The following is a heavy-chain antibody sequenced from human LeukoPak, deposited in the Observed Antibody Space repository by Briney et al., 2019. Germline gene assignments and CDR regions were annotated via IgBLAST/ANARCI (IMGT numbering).Heavy chain of an antibody. D-gene: IGHD5-18*01. CDR3: AKDRDSGGYSVSFDY. J-gene: IGHJ4*02. CDR1: GFTFSSYA. Sequence: PGGSLRLSCAASGFTFSSYAMSWVRQAPGKGLEWVSAISGSGGSTYYADSVKGRFTVSRDNSKNTLYLQMNSLRAEDTAVYYCAKDRDSGGYSVSFDYWGQGTLVTVSS. CDR2: ISGSGGST. V-gene: IGHV3-23*01.